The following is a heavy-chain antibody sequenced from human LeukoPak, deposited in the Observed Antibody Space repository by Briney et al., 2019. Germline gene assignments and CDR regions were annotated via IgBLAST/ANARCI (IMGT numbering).Heavy chain of an antibody. CDR3: WGTDKTGPETFDV. V-gene: IGHV3-48*03. CDR1: EFTFSTDE. J-gene: IGHJ3*01. Sequence: GGSLRLSCEASEFTFSTDEMNWVRQAPGKGLEWIAYIMGGGRVIYYKDSVKGRFIISRDNAKKSLFLQMNSLRVEDTAVYYCWGTDKTGPETFDVWGLGTMVTVSS. D-gene: IGHD3-16*01. CDR2: IMGGGRVI.